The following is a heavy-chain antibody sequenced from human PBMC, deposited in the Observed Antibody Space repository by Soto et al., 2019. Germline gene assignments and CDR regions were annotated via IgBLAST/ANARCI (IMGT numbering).Heavy chain of an antibody. J-gene: IGHJ4*02. D-gene: IGHD3-10*01. CDR3: AHDHYYASWSLFDN. V-gene: IGHV2-5*02. Sequence: QITLKESGPTLVKPTQTLTLTCTFSGFSLTTSGASVGWVRQPPGKALEWLALIYWDDDKGYSPSLKSRLTITKDTSKNQVVLTMTNMDPVDTATSYCAHDHYYASWSLFDNWGQGTMVTVSS. CDR2: IYWDDDK. CDR1: GFSLTTSGAS.